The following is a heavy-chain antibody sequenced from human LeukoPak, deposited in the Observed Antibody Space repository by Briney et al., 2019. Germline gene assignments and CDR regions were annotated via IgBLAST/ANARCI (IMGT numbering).Heavy chain of an antibody. V-gene: IGHV3-48*03. Sequence: AGGSLRLSCATSGFTFRSYEANWVRQAPGKGLEWISYISSTSYSIYYADSVKGRFTISRDNAKSALYLQMDSLRVEDTGLYYCATSLGPRDYWGQGIIVTVSS. CDR2: ISSTSYSI. D-gene: IGHD7-27*01. CDR1: GFTFRSYE. J-gene: IGHJ4*02. CDR3: ATSLGPRDY.